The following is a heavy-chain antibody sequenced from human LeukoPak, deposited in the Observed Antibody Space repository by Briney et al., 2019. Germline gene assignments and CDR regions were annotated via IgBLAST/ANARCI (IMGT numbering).Heavy chain of an antibody. CDR2: IYYSGST. J-gene: IGHJ3*02. Sequence: SETLSLTCTVSGGSVSSSSYYWGWIRQPPEKGLEWIGNIYYSGSTYYNPSLKSRVTISLDTSGNQFSLKLSSVTAADTAVYYCASGYCGGACQLGGVDMWGQGTMVTVSS. D-gene: IGHD2-21*02. V-gene: IGHV4-39*07. CDR3: ASGYCGGACQLGGVDM. CDR1: GGSVSSSSYY.